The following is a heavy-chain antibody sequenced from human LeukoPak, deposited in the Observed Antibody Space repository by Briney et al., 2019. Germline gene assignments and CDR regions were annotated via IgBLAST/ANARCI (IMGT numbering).Heavy chain of an antibody. CDR2: ISHSGIT. CDR3: ARSYSYGSQPFDY. D-gene: IGHD5-18*01. J-gene: IGHJ4*02. CDR1: GYSIGSGYY. V-gene: IGHV4-38-2*01. Sequence: SETLSLTCAVSGYSIGSGYYWGWIRQPPGKGLEWIGTISHSGITYYNQSLKSRAAISSDRSKNHFSLKLNSVTAADTAVYYCARSYSYGSQPFDYWGQGTLVTVSS.